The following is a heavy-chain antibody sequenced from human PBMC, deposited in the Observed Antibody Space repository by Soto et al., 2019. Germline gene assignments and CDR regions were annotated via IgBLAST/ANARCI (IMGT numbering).Heavy chain of an antibody. CDR3: AKGGRQWLVTSDFNY. CDR2: VSHDGRNT. Sequence: VQLVESGGGVVQPGRSLRLSCAASGFTFSDYAMHWVRQAPGKGLEWVAVVSHDGRNTHYAASVKGRFPISRDSSKNTVSLEMTSLRAEDTAVYYCAKGGRQWLVTSDFNYWGQGALVTVSS. D-gene: IGHD6-19*01. V-gene: IGHV3-30*18. J-gene: IGHJ4*02. CDR1: GFTFSDYA.